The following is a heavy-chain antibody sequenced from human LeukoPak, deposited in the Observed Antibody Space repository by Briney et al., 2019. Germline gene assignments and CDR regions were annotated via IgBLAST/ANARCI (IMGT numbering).Heavy chain of an antibody. CDR1: GGSFSGDY. V-gene: IGHV4-34*01. CDR3: ARRQLRYFDWAHFDY. J-gene: IGHJ4*02. CDR2: INHSGST. D-gene: IGHD3-9*01. Sequence: SETLSLTCAVYGGSFSGDYCSWIRQPPGKGLEWIGEINHSGSTNYNPSLKSRVTISGYTSKNQFSLKLRSVTAAATAVYYCARRQLRYFDWAHFDYWGQGTLVTVSS.